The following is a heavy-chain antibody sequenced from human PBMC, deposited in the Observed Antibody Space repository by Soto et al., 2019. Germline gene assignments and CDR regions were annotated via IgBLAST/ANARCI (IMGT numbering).Heavy chain of an antibody. Sequence: QVQLQESGPGLVKPSQTLSLTCTVSGGSISSGGYYWSWIRQHPGKGLEWIGYIYYSGSTYYNPSLKSRVTISVDTSKNQFSLKLSSVTAADTAVYYCARDIGCTNGVCSDAFDIWGQGTMVTVSS. CDR1: GGSISSGGYY. CDR2: IYYSGST. D-gene: IGHD2-8*01. CDR3: ARDIGCTNGVCSDAFDI. V-gene: IGHV4-31*03. J-gene: IGHJ3*02.